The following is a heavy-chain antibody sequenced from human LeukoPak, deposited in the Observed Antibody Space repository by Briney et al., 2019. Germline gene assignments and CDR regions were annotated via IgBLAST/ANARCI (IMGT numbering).Heavy chain of an antibody. CDR2: ISYDGSNK. V-gene: IGHV3-30*04. Sequence: GWSLRLSCAASGFTFSSYAMHWVRQAPGKGLEWVAVISYDGSNKYYADSVKGRFTISRDNSKNTLYLQMNSLRAEDTAVYYCARDQGILTGDYYYGMDVWGKGTTVTVSS. J-gene: IGHJ6*04. D-gene: IGHD3-9*01. CDR1: GFTFSSYA. CDR3: ARDQGILTGDYYYGMDV.